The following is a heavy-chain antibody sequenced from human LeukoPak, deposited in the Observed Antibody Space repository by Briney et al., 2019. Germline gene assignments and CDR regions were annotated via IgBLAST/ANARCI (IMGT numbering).Heavy chain of an antibody. CDR3: TRDSGTYNWFDP. V-gene: IGHV3-73*01. Sequence: GGSLRLSCVASGFTFSDSAIHWVRQSSGKGLEWIGHMDKETNLYSTALAASVKGRFTVSRDDSKNTAYLHMNSLKTEDTALYYCTRDSGTYNWFDPWGQGTLVTVSS. J-gene: IGHJ5*02. D-gene: IGHD1-26*01. CDR2: MDKETNLYST. CDR1: GFTFSDSA.